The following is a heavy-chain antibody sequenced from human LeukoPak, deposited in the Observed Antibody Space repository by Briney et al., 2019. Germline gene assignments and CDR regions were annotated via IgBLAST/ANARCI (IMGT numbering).Heavy chain of an antibody. J-gene: IGHJ4*02. CDR2: VNLQGST. CDR3: AREGGPYRPLDY. V-gene: IGHV4-4*02. CDR1: GGSITQTNY. Sequence: NTSETLSLTCDVSGGSITQTNYWTWLRQPPGKGLEWIGEVNLQGSTNYNPSLMRRVAISVDTSANHVSLQLTSVTAADTAVYYCAREGGPYRPLDYSGQGTLVTVSS.